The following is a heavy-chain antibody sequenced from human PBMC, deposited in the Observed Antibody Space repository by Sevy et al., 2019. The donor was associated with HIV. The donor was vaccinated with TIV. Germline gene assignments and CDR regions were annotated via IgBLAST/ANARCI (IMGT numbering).Heavy chain of an antibody. J-gene: IGHJ6*02. V-gene: IGHV4-61*01. D-gene: IGHD6-19*01. Sequence: SETLSLTCTVSGGSVSSGSYYWSWIRQPPGKGLEWIGYIYYSGSTNYNPSLKSRVTISVDTSKNQFSLKLSSVTAADTAVYYCARAGYSSGWYPYYYYDGMDVWGQGTTVTVSS. CDR3: ARAGYSSGWYPYYYYDGMDV. CDR1: GGSVSSGSYY. CDR2: IYYSGST.